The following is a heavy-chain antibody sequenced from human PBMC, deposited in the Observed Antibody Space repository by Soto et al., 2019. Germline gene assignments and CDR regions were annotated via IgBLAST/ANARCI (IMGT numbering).Heavy chain of an antibody. J-gene: IGHJ4*02. CDR3: AKYKLGATSNLDY. CDR2: IDGSGGTI. D-gene: IGHD1-26*01. Sequence: EVQLLASGGGLVQPGGSLRLSCAASGFTFSNYVMTWVRQAPGKGLEWVSSIDGSGGTIYYADSGEGRFTISRDNSKNTLYLQMNSLRAEDTAVYYCAKYKLGATSNLDYWGQGTLVTVSS. V-gene: IGHV3-23*01. CDR1: GFTFSNYV.